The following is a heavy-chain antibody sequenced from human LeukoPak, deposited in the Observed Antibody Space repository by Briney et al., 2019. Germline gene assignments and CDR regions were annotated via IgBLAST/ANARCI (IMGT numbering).Heavy chain of an antibody. CDR2: ISGSGGST. Sequence: GGTLRLSCAASGFTFSSYGMSWVRQAPGKGLEWVSAISGSGGSTYYADSVKGRFTISRDNSKNTLYLQMNSLRAEDTAVYYCAKGEIRYFDWLPEDWGQGTLVTVSS. CDR3: AKGEIRYFDWLPED. CDR1: GFTFSSYG. J-gene: IGHJ4*02. V-gene: IGHV3-23*01. D-gene: IGHD3-9*01.